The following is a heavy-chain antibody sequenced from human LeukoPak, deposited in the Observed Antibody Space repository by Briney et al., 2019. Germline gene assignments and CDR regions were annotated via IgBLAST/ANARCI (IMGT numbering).Heavy chain of an antibody. D-gene: IGHD3-22*01. J-gene: IGHJ4*02. CDR1: GGSISSYY. CDR2: IYYSGST. V-gene: IGHV4-59*01. CDR3: ARAPYYYDSSGYYYVFDY. Sequence: PSETLSLTCTVSGGSISSYYSSWIRKPPGKGLEWLGYIYYSGSTNYNPSLKSPVTISADTSKNQFSLKLSSVTAADTAVYYCARAPYYYDSSGYYYVFDYWGQGTLVTVSS.